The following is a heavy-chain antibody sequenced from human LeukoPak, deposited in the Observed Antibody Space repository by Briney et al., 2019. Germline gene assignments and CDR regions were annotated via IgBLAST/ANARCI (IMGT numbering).Heavy chain of an antibody. Sequence: PSETLSLTCTVSGGSISSYYWSWIRQPAGKGLEWIGRTYTSGSTYYNPFLKSRVTISVDTSKNQFSLKLSSVTAADTAVYYCARDNSAYYGQFDYWGQGTLVTVSS. V-gene: IGHV4-4*07. CDR2: TYTSGST. CDR1: GGSISSYY. D-gene: IGHD3-22*01. J-gene: IGHJ4*02. CDR3: ARDNSAYYGQFDY.